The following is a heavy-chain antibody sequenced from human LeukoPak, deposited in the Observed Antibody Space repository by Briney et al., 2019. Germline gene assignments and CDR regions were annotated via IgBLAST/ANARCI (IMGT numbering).Heavy chain of an antibody. V-gene: IGHV5-51*01. CDR2: IYPGDSDT. D-gene: IGHD3-22*01. CDR1: GYSFTSYW. Sequence: GESLKISCKGSGYSFTSYWIGWVRQMPGKGLDWMGIIYPGDSDTRYRPSFQGQVTISADKSISTAYLQWSSLKASDTAMYHCARELVYYDSSGYYGVQFDYWGQGTLVTVSS. J-gene: IGHJ4*02. CDR3: ARELVYYDSSGYYGVQFDY.